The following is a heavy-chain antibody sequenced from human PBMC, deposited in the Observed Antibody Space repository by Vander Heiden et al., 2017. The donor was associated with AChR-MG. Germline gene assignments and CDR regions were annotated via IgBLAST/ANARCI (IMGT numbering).Heavy chain of an antibody. CDR2: INHSGST. Sequence: QVQLQQWGAGLLKPSETLSLTCAVYGGSFSGYYWSWIRQPPGKGLEWIGEINHSGSTNYNPSLKSRVTISVDTSKNQFSLKLSSVTAADTAVYYCARKDTAMVYYYYGMDVWGQGTTVTVSS. D-gene: IGHD5-18*01. V-gene: IGHV4-34*01. CDR1: GGSFSGYY. J-gene: IGHJ6*02. CDR3: ARKDTAMVYYYYGMDV.